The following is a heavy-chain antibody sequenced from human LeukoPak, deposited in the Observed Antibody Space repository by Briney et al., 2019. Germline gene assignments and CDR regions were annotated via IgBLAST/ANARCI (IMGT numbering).Heavy chain of an antibody. V-gene: IGHV4-39*01. CDR2: IYYSGST. J-gene: IGHJ4*02. CDR1: GGSISGGKDF. Sequence: SETLSLTCTVSGGSISGGKDFWAWIRQPPGKGLEWIGSIYYSGSTYYNPSLKSRATIFVDTSKSEFSLNLHSVTAADTAVYFCARRGITYSSSFFDSWGQGTLVTVSS. CDR3: ARRGITYSSSFFDS. D-gene: IGHD6-13*01.